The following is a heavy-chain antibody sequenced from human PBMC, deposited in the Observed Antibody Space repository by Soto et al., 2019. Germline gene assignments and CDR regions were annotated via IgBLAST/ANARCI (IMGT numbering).Heavy chain of an antibody. CDR1: GYTFTTYG. J-gene: IGHJ3*01. CDR2: ISAYNGDT. CDR3: ARDLLA. Sequence: QVQLVQSGAELKKPGASVNVSCKAPGYTFTTYGISWVRQAPGQGLEWMGWISAYNGDTRFAHKFHGRVTLTTDASRSTVYMELKNLRSDDTAVYYCARDLLAWGQGTMVTVSS. V-gene: IGHV1-18*04.